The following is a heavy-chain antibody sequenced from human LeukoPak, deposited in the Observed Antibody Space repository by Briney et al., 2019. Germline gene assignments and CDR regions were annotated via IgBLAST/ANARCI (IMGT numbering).Heavy chain of an antibody. J-gene: IGHJ5*02. CDR3: ARALGYCSGGSCTRGYNWFDP. V-gene: IGHV4-39*01. CDR1: GGSISSSSYY. Sequence: ASETLSLTCTVSGGSISSSSYYWGWIRQPPGKGLEWIGSIYYGGSTHYNPSLKSRVTISVDTSMNQFSLKLSFVTTADTAVYYCARALGYCSGGSCTRGYNWFDPWGQGTLVTVPS. CDR2: IYYGGST. D-gene: IGHD2-15*01.